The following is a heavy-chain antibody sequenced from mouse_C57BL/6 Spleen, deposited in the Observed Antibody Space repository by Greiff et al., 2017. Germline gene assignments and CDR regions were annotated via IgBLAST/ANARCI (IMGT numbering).Heavy chain of an antibody. CDR1: GFTFSDYY. V-gene: IGHV5-16*01. J-gene: IGHJ1*03. Sequence: EVQLQESEGGLVQPGSSMKLSCTASGFTFSDYYMAWVRQVPEKGLEWVANINYDGSSTYYLDSLKSRFIISRDNAKNILYLQMSSLKSEDTATYYCARSGNSYFDVWGTGTTVTVSS. CDR2: INYDGSST. D-gene: IGHD3-1*01. CDR3: ARSGNSYFDV.